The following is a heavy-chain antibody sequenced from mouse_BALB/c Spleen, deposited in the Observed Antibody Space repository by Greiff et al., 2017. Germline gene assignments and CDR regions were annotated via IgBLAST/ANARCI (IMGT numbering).Heavy chain of an antibody. Sequence: VQLQQSGAELVKPGASVKLSCTASGFNIKDTYMHWVKQRPEQGLEWIGRIDPANGNTKYDPKFQGKATITADTSSNTAYLQLSSLTSEDTAVYYCARRQFITTAVDYWGQGTTLTVSS. CDR2: IDPANGNT. D-gene: IGHD1-2*01. CDR1: GFNIKDTY. J-gene: IGHJ2*01. CDR3: ARRQFITTAVDY. V-gene: IGHV14-3*02.